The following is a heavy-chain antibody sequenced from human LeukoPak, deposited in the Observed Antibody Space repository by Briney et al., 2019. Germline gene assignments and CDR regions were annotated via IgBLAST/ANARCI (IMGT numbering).Heavy chain of an antibody. CDR2: INPNSGGT. CDR1: GYSFSGYY. Sequence: ASVKVSCKASGYSFSGYYIHWVRQAPGQGLEWLGWINPNSGGTSYAHKFQGRVTMTRDTSISTAYMELSGLTSDDTAVYYCARVARFYSASGSYSDFDYWGQGTLVTVSS. D-gene: IGHD3-10*01. CDR3: ARVARFYSASGSYSDFDY. V-gene: IGHV1-2*02. J-gene: IGHJ4*02.